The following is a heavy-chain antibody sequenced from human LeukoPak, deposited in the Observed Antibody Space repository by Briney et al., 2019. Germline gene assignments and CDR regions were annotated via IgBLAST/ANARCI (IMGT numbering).Heavy chain of an antibody. CDR1: GGSISSGSYY. D-gene: IGHD5-18*01. J-gene: IGHJ6*03. Sequence: SETLSLTCTVSGGSISSGSYYWSWIRQPAGKGLEWIGRIYTSGSTNYNPSLKSRVTISVDTSKNQFSLKLSSVTAADTAVYYCARDGRTDTAMVTSPSSYYYYMDVWGKGTTVTVSS. V-gene: IGHV4-61*02. CDR2: IYTSGST. CDR3: ARDGRTDTAMVTSPSSYYYYMDV.